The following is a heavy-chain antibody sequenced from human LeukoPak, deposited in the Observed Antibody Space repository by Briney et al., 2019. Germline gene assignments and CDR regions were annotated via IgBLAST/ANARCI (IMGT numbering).Heavy chain of an antibody. CDR1: GFTFSSYA. Sequence: GGSLRLSCAASGFTFSSYAMHWVRQAPGKGLEWVAVISYDGSSKYYADSVKGRFTISRDNSKNTLYLQMNSLRAEDTAVYYCARDDYGDYSFDYWGQGTLVTVSS. V-gene: IGHV3-30-3*01. D-gene: IGHD4-17*01. CDR2: ISYDGSSK. CDR3: ARDDYGDYSFDY. J-gene: IGHJ4*02.